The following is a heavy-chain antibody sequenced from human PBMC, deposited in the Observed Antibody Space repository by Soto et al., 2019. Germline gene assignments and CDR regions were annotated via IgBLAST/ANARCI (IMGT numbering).Heavy chain of an antibody. V-gene: IGHV1-46*03. CDR1: GYTFASYY. CDR2: INPTGGNT. CDR3: PRAWGTGGFDRFDP. J-gene: IGHJ5*02. D-gene: IGHD3-16*01. Sequence: QVQLLQSGAEVKKPGASVKVSCKASGYTFASYYIYWVRQAPGQGLEWVGLINPTGGNTDYAQAFPWRITLTSDTSTSTVYMELRSMPPEETASCFCPRAWGTGGFDRFDPWGQGTRVIVSS.